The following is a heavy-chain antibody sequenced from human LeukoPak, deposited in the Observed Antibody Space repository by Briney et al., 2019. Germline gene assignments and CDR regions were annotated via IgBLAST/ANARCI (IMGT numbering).Heavy chain of an antibody. D-gene: IGHD2-2*01. J-gene: IGHJ5*02. CDR1: GFTFSSYA. CDR3: ARVGGAGYCSSTSCPTDPVDHPWAPLNWFDP. V-gene: IGHV3-30-3*01. CDR2: ISYDGSNK. Sequence: PGRSLRLSCAASGFTFSSYAMHWVRQAPGKGLEWVAVISYDGSNKYYADSVKGRFTISRDNSKNTLYLQMNSLRAEDTAVYYCARVGGAGYCSSTSCPTDPVDHPWAPLNWFDPWGQGTLVTVSS.